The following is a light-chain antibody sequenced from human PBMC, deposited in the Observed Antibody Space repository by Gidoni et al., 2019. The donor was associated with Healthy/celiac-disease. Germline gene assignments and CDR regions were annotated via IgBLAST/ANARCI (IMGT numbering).Light chain of an antibody. CDR2: SNN. CDR1: SSNIGRNT. Sequence: QSVLTQPPSASGTPGQRVTISCSGSSSNIGRNTVNWYQQLPGTAPKLLIYSNNQRPSGVPDRFSGSKSGTSASLAISGLQSEDDADYYCAAWDDSLNGHVVFGGGTKLTVL. CDR3: AAWDDSLNGHVV. V-gene: IGLV1-44*01. J-gene: IGLJ2*01.